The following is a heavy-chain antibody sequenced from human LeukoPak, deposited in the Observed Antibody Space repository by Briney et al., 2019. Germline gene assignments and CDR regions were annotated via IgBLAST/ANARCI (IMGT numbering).Heavy chain of an antibody. J-gene: IGHJ4*02. CDR1: GFTFSSYA. D-gene: IGHD7-27*01. CDR2: IVGSGANT. V-gene: IGHV3-23*01. CDR3: AKALGHAGTGYFDY. Sequence: PGGSLRLSCTASGFTFSSYAMTWVRQAPGKGLEWVSGIVGSGANTYYADSVKGRFTISRDNSKNTLYLQMNSLRAEDTAVYYCAKALGHAGTGYFDYWGQGTLVTVSS.